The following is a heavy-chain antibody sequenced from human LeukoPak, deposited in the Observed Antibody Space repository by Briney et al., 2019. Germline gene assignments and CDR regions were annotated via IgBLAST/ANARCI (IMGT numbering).Heavy chain of an antibody. CDR2: INAGNGNA. V-gene: IGHV1-3*01. CDR1: GYTFNTYA. Sequence: ASVKVSFTASGYTFNTYAIHWVRQAPGQRPEWMGWINAGNGNAKSSQKFQGRVTLTRDKSASTAYMELSSLTSEDTAVYYCARAQGGYDFAAFDIWGQGTVVIVSS. CDR3: ARAQGGYDFAAFDI. J-gene: IGHJ3*02. D-gene: IGHD5-12*01.